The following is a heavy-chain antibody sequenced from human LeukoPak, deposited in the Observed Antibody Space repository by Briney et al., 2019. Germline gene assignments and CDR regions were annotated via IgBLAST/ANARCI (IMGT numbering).Heavy chain of an antibody. V-gene: IGHV1-2*02. CDR2: INPNSGGT. J-gene: IGHJ4*02. CDR3: ARRRKHDY. CDR1: GYTFTGYY. Sequence: ASVKVSCKASGYTFTGYYMHWVRQAPGQGLEWMGWINPNSGGTNYAQKFQGRVTITRDTSIRTVYMELSSLTSDDTAVYFCARRRKHDYWGQGTRVTVSS.